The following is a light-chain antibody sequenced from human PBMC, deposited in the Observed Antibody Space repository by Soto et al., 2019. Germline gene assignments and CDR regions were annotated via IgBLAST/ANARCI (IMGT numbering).Light chain of an antibody. Sequence: QSVLAQPPSASGSPGQSVTISCTGTSSDVGGYDYVSWYQQHPGKAPKLIIYEVVKRPSGVPRRFSGSKSGNTASLTVSGLQGEDEADYYCSSYADSNNLDVIFGGGTQLTVL. J-gene: IGLJ2*01. CDR3: SSYADSNNLDVI. V-gene: IGLV2-8*01. CDR1: SSDVGGYDY. CDR2: EVV.